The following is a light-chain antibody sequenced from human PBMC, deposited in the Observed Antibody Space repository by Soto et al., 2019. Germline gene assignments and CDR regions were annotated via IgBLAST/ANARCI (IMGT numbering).Light chain of an antibody. CDR3: QQLNTYPLT. CDR1: QDIRKY. Sequence: IQMTQSPSSLSASVGDRVTITCQATQDIRKYLNWYQQKPGKAPKLLIYAASTLQSGVPSRFSGSESGTEFTLTISSLQPEDFATYYCQQLNTYPLTFGGGTKVDIK. CDR2: AAS. V-gene: IGKV1-9*01. J-gene: IGKJ4*01.